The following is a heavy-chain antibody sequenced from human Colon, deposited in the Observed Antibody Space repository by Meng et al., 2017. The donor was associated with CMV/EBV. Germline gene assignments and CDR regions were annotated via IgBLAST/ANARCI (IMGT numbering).Heavy chain of an antibody. Sequence: GGSLRLSCAASGFTISNNYMTWVRQAPGKGLEWVSAITDSGGDTYHADSVKGRFTISRDNSKDTLSLQMNSLRVEDTAVYYCAKGSAASRPYYFDYWGQGTLVTVSS. CDR3: AKGSAASRPYYFDY. V-gene: IGHV3-23*01. CDR2: ITDSGGDT. J-gene: IGHJ4*02. D-gene: IGHD2-15*01. CDR1: GFTISNNY.